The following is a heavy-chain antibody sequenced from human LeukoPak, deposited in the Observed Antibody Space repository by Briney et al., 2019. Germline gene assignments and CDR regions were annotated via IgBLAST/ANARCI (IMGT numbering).Heavy chain of an antibody. Sequence: GGSLRLSCEASGFSFSDHWMSWVRQAPGKGLEWVANIKQDGSDRPYVNSVKGRFIISRDNRENLLYLQMNSLRGEDTAVYYCARDEGYSGGGNNWFDPWGQGTLVTVPS. V-gene: IGHV3-7*01. CDR3: ARDEGYSGGGNNWFDP. CDR2: IKQDGSDR. D-gene: IGHD1-26*01. CDR1: GFSFSDHW. J-gene: IGHJ5*02.